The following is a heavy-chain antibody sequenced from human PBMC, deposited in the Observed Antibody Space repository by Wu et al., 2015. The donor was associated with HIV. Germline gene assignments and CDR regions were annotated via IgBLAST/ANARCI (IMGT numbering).Heavy chain of an antibody. V-gene: IGHV1-46*01. CDR1: GYTFTSYY. J-gene: IGHJ4*02. D-gene: IGHD4-11*01. Sequence: QVQLVQSGAEVKKPGASVKVSCKASGYTFTSYYIHWVRQAPGQGLEWMGIINTSSGSTAYAQRFQGRVTITRNTSINTAYMELSSLRSEDTAVYYCARGRDYSKYVDCWGQGTLVTVSS. CDR3: ARGRDYSKYVDC. CDR2: INTSSGST.